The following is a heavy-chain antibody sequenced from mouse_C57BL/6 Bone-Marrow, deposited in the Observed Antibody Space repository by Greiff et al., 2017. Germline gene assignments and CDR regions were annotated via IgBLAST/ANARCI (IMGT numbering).Heavy chain of an antibody. J-gene: IGHJ3*01. D-gene: IGHD2-3*01. CDR1: GFNIKDDY. V-gene: IGHV14-4*01. CDR2: IDPENGDT. Sequence: VQLQQSGAELVRPGASVKLSCTASGFNIKDDYMHWVKQRPEQGLEWIGWIDPENGDTEYASKFQGKATITADTSSNTAYLQLSSLTSEDTAVYYCTTQDGYGRLAYWGQGTLVTVSA. CDR3: TTQDGYGRLAY.